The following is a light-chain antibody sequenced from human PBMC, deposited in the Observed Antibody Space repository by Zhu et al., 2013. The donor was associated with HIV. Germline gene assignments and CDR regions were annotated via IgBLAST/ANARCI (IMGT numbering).Light chain of an antibody. Sequence: DIQMTQSPSSLSASVGDRVTITCRASQSISSYLNWYQQKLGKAPKLLIYAASSLQSGVPSRFSGSGSGTEFTLTISSLQPVDFATYYCLQDYNYPPTFGQGTKVEVK. CDR1: QSISSY. V-gene: IGKV1-39*01. CDR2: AAS. CDR3: LQDYNYPPT. J-gene: IGKJ1*01.